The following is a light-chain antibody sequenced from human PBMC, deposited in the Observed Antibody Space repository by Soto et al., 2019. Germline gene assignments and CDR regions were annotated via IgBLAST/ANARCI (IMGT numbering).Light chain of an antibody. CDR2: DVS. CDR1: SSDVGGYNY. Sequence: QSALTQPASVSGSPGQSSTISCTGTSSDVGGYNYVSWYQQHPGKGPKLMIYDVSNRPSGVSNRFSGSKSGNTASLTISGLQAEDEADYYCSSYTRSTTVVFGGGTRLTVL. J-gene: IGLJ2*01. V-gene: IGLV2-14*01. CDR3: SSYTRSTTVV.